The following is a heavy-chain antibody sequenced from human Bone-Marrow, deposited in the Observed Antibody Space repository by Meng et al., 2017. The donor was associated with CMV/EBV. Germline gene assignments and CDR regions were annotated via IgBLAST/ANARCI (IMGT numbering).Heavy chain of an antibody. CDR3: ARENDFGIDY. V-gene: IGHV1-8*03. CDR1: GYTFSNYD. J-gene: IGHJ4*02. Sequence: SVKVSCKASGYTFSNYDIQWVRQAAGQGLEWMGWMNPNNDDTGYAQNFQGRVTITSNTSISTAYMELSSLRSEDTAVYYCARENDFGIDYWGQGTLVTVSS. CDR2: MNPNNDDT. D-gene: IGHD1-1*01.